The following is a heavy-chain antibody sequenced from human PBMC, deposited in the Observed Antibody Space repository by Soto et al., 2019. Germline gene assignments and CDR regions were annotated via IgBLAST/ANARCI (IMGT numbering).Heavy chain of an antibody. D-gene: IGHD2-15*01. CDR2: ISGSDGST. Sequence: GGSLRLSCAASGFTFSSYAMSWVRHAPGMGLERDSAISGSDGSTYYAESVKRRFTISRDSSKNTLYLQMNSLRAEDTAVYYCAKAGISHPTKYYFDYWGQGT. CDR1: GFTFSSYA. J-gene: IGHJ4*02. CDR3: AKAGISHPTKYYFDY. V-gene: IGHV3-23*01.